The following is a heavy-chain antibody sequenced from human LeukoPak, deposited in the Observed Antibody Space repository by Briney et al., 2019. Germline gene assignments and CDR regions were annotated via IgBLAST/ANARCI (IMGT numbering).Heavy chain of an antibody. Sequence: ASVKVSCKASGYTFTSYGISWVRQAPGQGLEWMGWINPNSGGTNYAQKFQGWVTMTRDTSISTAYMELSRLRSDDTAVYYCAREIVGATPDYGMDVWGQGTTVTVSS. CDR2: INPNSGGT. CDR1: GYTFTSYG. CDR3: AREIVGATPDYGMDV. J-gene: IGHJ6*02. V-gene: IGHV1-2*04. D-gene: IGHD1-26*01.